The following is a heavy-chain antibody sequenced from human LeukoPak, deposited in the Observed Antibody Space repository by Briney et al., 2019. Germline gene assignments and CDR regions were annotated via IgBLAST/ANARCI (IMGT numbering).Heavy chain of an antibody. V-gene: IGHV3-23*01. CDR1: GFTFSTYA. CDR3: AKSPRVALEDY. CDR2: ISGSGGST. J-gene: IGHJ4*02. D-gene: IGHD3-10*01. Sequence: GGSLRLSCAASGFTFSTYAMTWVRQAPGKGLEWVSAISGSGGSTYYADSVKGRFTISRDNSKNTLYLQMNSLRAEDTAVYYCAKSPRVALEDYWGQGTLVTVSS.